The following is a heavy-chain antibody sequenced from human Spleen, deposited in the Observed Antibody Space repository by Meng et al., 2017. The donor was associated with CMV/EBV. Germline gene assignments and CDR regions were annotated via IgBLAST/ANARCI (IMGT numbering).Heavy chain of an antibody. CDR2: INPNSGGT. CDR3: ARDPDYDSSGYRYGMDV. D-gene: IGHD3-22*01. CDR1: GYTFTGYH. V-gene: IGHV1-2*02. Sequence: ASVKVSCKASGYTFTGYHMHWVRQAPGQGLEWMGWINPNSGGTNYAQKFQGRVTMTRDTSISTAYMELSRLRSDDTAVYYCARDPDYDSSGYRYGMDVWGQGTAVTVSS. J-gene: IGHJ6*02.